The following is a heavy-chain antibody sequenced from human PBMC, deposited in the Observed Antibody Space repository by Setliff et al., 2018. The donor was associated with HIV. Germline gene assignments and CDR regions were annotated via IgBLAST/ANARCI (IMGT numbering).Heavy chain of an antibody. Sequence: GGSLRLSCAASGFIFSDYAMTWVRQAPGKGLEWVSSISSSSSYIYYADSVKGRFTISRDNTKNSLYLLMDSLTVEDTAIYFCARPKERIAHGLEHWGQGAQVTVSS. D-gene: IGHD2-21*01. V-gene: IGHV3-21*01. CDR2: ISSSSSYI. J-gene: IGHJ4*02. CDR3: ARPKERIAHGLEH. CDR1: GFIFSDYA.